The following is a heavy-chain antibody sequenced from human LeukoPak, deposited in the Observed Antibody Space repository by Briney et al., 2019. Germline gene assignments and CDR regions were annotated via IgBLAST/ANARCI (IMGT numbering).Heavy chain of an antibody. Sequence: PGGSLRLSCAASGFTFSSYAMSWVRQAPGKGLEWVSAISGSGGSTYYADYVKGRFTISRDNSKNTLYLQMNSLRAEDTAVYYCAKSRDLWFGEFDYWGQGTLVTVSS. J-gene: IGHJ4*02. D-gene: IGHD3-10*01. CDR1: GFTFSSYA. CDR3: AKSRDLWFGEFDY. CDR2: ISGSGGST. V-gene: IGHV3-23*01.